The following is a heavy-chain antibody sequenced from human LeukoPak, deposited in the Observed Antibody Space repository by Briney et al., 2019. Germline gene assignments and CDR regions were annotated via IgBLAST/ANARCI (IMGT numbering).Heavy chain of an antibody. J-gene: IGHJ4*02. CDR1: GFTFDDYA. CDR2: ISYDGSNK. V-gene: IGHV3-30-3*01. D-gene: IGHD4-17*01. CDR3: ARGTRNDYGEGIYDY. Sequence: GRSLRLSCAASGFTFDDYAMHWVRQAPGKGLEWVAVISYDGSNKYYADSVKGRFTISRDNSKNTLYLQMNSLRAEDTAVYYCARGTRNDYGEGIYDYWGQGTLVTVSS.